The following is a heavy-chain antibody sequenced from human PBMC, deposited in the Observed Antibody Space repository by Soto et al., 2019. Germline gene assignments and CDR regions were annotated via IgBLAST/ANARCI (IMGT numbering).Heavy chain of an antibody. CDR2: IHWNDDK. V-gene: IGHV2-5*01. CDR3: AHTKDSSGFLTS. Sequence: SGPTPVTHTQTLALTCSFSGFSLSAYEVRVIWFRQPPGETLEWLALIHWNDDKRYSPYLKSRLTITKDTSKNQVVLTLTNRDPLDTGTYFCAHTKDSSGFLTSWGQGILVTVTS. D-gene: IGHD3-22*01. CDR1: GFSLSAYEVR. J-gene: IGHJ5*02.